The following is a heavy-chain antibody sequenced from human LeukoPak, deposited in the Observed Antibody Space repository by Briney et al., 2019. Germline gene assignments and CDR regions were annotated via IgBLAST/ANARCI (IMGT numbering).Heavy chain of an antibody. CDR2: IYYSGST. CDR1: GGSISSSSYY. J-gene: IGHJ4*02. D-gene: IGHD3-22*01. Sequence: PSETLSLTCTVCGGSISSSSYYWGWIRQPPGKGLEWIGSIYYSGSTYYNPSLKSRVTISVDTSKNQFSLKLSSVTAADTAVYYCARHRPGITMIVVVLTSFDYWGQGTLVTVSS. V-gene: IGHV4-39*01. CDR3: ARHRPGITMIVVVLTSFDY.